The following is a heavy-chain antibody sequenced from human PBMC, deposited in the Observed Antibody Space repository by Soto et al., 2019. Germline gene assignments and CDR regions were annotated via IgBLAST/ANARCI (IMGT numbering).Heavy chain of an antibody. CDR1: GFSLSTSGVG. CDR2: IYWNDDK. CDR3: AHSVYDSSGYYVPHAFDI. V-gene: IGHV2-5*01. Sequence: SGPTLVNPTQTLTLNCTFSGFSLSTSGVGVGWIRQPPGKALEWLALIYWNDDKRYSPSLKSRLTITKDTSKNQVVLTMTNMDPVDTATYYCAHSVYDSSGYYVPHAFDIWGQGTMDPVSS. J-gene: IGHJ3*02. D-gene: IGHD3-22*01.